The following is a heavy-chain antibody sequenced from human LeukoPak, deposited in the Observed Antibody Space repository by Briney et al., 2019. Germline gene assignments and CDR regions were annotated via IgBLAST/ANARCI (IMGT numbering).Heavy chain of an antibody. CDR2: INHSGST. V-gene: IGHV4-34*01. CDR1: GGSFIGYY. Sequence: PSETLSLTCAVYGGSFIGYYWSWMRQPPGKGLEWIGEINHSGSTNYNPSLKSRVTISVDTSKNQFSLKLSSVTAADTAVYYCARDIVVVVAARNYYYMDVWGKGTTVTVSS. D-gene: IGHD2-15*01. J-gene: IGHJ6*03. CDR3: ARDIVVVVAARNYYYMDV.